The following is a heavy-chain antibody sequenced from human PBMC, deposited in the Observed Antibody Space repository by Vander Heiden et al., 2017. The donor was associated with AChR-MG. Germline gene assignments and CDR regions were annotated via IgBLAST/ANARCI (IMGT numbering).Heavy chain of an antibody. J-gene: IGHJ6*02. D-gene: IGHD2-2*01. Sequence: EVQLVESGGGLVQPGGSLRLSCAASGFTFSSYSMNWVRQAPGKGLEWVSYISSSSSTIYYADSVKGRFTISRDNAKNSLYLQMNRMRDEDTAVYYCARGNQLLGSGMDVWGQGTTVTVSS. CDR3: ARGNQLLGSGMDV. V-gene: IGHV3-48*02. CDR2: ISSSSSTI. CDR1: GFTFSSYS.